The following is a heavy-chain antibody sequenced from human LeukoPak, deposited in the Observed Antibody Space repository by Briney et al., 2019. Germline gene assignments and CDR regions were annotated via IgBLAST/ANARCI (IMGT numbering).Heavy chain of an antibody. V-gene: IGHV3-48*01. CDR2: ISSSSSTI. Sequence: PGGSLRLSCAASGFTFSSYSMNWVRQAPGKGLEWVSYISSSSSTIYYADSVKGRFTISRDNAKNSLYLQMNSLRAEDTAVYYCAGRGWLQLTDWGQGTLVTVSS. D-gene: IGHD5-24*01. CDR3: AGRGWLQLTD. J-gene: IGHJ4*02. CDR1: GFTFSSYS.